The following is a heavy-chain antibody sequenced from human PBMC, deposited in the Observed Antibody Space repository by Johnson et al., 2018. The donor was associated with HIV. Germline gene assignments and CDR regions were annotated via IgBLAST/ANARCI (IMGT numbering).Heavy chain of an antibody. J-gene: IGHJ3*02. CDR2: ISGSGGST. D-gene: IGHD1-26*01. V-gene: IGHV3-23*04. Sequence: VQLVESGGGLVQRGESLRLSCAASGFTFSSYAMSWVRQAPGKGLEWVSAISGSGGSTYYADSVKGRFTISRDNSKNTLYLQMNSLRAEDTAVYYCAKEGSGSYYDVVAFDIWGQGTMVTVSS. CDR1: GFTFSSYA. CDR3: AKEGSGSYYDVVAFDI.